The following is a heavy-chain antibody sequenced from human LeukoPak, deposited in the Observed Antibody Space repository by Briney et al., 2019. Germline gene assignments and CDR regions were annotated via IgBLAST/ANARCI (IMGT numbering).Heavy chain of an antibody. V-gene: IGHV3-23*01. Sequence: PGGSLRLSCAASGFTFSTFAMSWVRQAPGKGLEWVSGVSGSGGSTFYADSVKGRFTISRDSSKNTLCLQMNSLRAEDTAVYYCTKNEYSSSSMDAFDMWGQGTMVTVSS. CDR1: GFTFSTFA. CDR3: TKNEYSSSSMDAFDM. J-gene: IGHJ3*02. D-gene: IGHD6-6*01. CDR2: VSGSGGST.